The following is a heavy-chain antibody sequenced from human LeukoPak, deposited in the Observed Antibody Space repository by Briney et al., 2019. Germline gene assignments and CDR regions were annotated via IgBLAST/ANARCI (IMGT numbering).Heavy chain of an antibody. CDR1: GYSFTGYY. CDR3: ARGGLRVMVYRLYYMDV. D-gene: IGHD2-8*01. Sequence: ASVKVSCKASGYSFTGYYIHWVRQAPGQGLEWMGWINPNSGDTKYAQKFQGRVTMTRDTSISTAYMELTRLRSDDTAVYYCARGGLRVMVYRLYYMDVWGKGTTVTVSS. J-gene: IGHJ6*03. CDR2: INPNSGDT. V-gene: IGHV1-2*02.